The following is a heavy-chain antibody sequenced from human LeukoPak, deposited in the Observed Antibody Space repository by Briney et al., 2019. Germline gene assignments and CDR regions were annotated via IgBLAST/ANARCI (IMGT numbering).Heavy chain of an antibody. V-gene: IGHV1-69*05. CDR1: GGTFSSYA. CDR3: ASVHPQYCTNGVCYPLDY. CDR2: IIPIFGTA. Sequence: ASVKVSCKASGGTFSSYAISWVRQAPGQGLEWMGGIIPIFGTAYYAQKFQGRVTITTDESTSTAYMELSSLRSEDTAVYYCASVHPQYCTNGVCYPLDYWGQGTLVTVSS. D-gene: IGHD2-8*01. J-gene: IGHJ4*02.